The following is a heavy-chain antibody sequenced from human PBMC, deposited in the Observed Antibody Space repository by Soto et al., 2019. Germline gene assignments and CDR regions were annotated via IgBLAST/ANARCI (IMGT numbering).Heavy chain of an antibody. D-gene: IGHD6-13*01. CDR1: GFIFSTYS. CDR3: ASDCYSNSSHYGMDV. CDR2: ISSSSSYK. J-gene: IGHJ6*02. V-gene: IGHV3-21*01. Sequence: GGSLRLSCAASGFIFSTYSMNWVRQAPGKGLEWVSCISSSSSYKYYADSVKGRFTISRDNAKNSLYLQMNSLRVEDTAVYYCASDCYSNSSHYGMDVWGRGTTVTVSS.